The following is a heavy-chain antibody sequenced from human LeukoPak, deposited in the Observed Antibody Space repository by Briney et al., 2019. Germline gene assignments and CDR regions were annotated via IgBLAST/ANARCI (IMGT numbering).Heavy chain of an antibody. Sequence: GGSLRLSCAASGFTFSSYSMNWVRQAPGKGLEWVSYISSSSSTIYYADSVKGRFTISRDNAKNSLYLQMNSLRAEDTAVYYCAKIYCSSTSCSMGYYYYMDVWGKGTTVTISS. CDR2: ISSSSSTI. D-gene: IGHD2-2*01. J-gene: IGHJ6*03. CDR3: AKIYCSSTSCSMGYYYYMDV. CDR1: GFTFSSYS. V-gene: IGHV3-48*01.